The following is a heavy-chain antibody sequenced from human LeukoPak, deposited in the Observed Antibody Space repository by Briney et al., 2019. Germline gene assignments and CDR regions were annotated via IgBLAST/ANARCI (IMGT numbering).Heavy chain of an antibody. CDR3: ARQGEDGDYDY. CDR2: IYYSGST. D-gene: IGHD3-16*01. Sequence: ASETLSLTCTVSGGSISSYYWSWIRQPPGKGLEWIGYIYYSGSTNYNPSLKSRVTISVDTSKNQFSLKLSSVTAADTAVYYCARQGEDGDYDYWGQGTLVTVSS. CDR1: GGSISSYY. V-gene: IGHV4-59*08. J-gene: IGHJ4*02.